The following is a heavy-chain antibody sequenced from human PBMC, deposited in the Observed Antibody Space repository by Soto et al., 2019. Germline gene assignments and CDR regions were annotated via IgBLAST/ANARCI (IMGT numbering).Heavy chain of an antibody. CDR1: EFTCRSCW. CDR2: IKEDGSEK. D-gene: IGHD4-4*01. V-gene: IGHV3-7*01. J-gene: IGHJ6*03. Sequence: SRRLSCAAAEFTCRSCWMSCVRKDPGKGLEWVANIKEDGSEKYYVDSVKGRFTISRDNAKNSLYLQMNSLRAEDTAVYSCARNRKHSLYSNEGYYYYSYLAVWGKGTTVTVSS. CDR3: ARNRKHSLYSNEGYYYYSYLAV.